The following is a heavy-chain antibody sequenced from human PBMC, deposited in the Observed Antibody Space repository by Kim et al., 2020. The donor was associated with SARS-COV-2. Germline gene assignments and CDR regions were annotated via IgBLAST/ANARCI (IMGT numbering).Heavy chain of an antibody. D-gene: IGHD1-1*01. J-gene: IGHJ4*02. Sequence: YYNPSLKSRVTIYVDTSKNQFSLKLSSVTAADTAVYYCARRSIWNPPDYWGQGTLVTVSS. CDR3: ARRSIWNPPDY. V-gene: IGHV4-39*01.